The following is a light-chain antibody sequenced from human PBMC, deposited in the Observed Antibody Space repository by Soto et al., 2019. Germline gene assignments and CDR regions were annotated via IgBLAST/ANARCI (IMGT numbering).Light chain of an antibody. Sequence: EIVLAQSPGTVSLSPGERATLSCRTSQSVSSNFLAWYQQKPGQAPRLLIYGASSRATGIPDRFSGGGSGTDFTLTISRLEPEDFAVYYCQQYGSSPRTFGQGTKVEIK. CDR3: QQYGSSPRT. J-gene: IGKJ1*01. CDR2: GAS. V-gene: IGKV3-20*01. CDR1: QSVSSNF.